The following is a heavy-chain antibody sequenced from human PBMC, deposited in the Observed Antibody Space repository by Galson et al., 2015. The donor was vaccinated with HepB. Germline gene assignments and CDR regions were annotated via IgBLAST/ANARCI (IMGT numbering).Heavy chain of an antibody. CDR3: ARDVAYYYGSGSPFPY. Sequence: SVKVSCKASGYTFTSYGISWVRQAPGQGLEWMGWISAYNGNTNYAQKLQGRVTMPTDTSTSTAYMELSSLRSDDTAVYYCARDVAYYYGSGSPFPYWGQGTLVTVST. J-gene: IGHJ4*02. V-gene: IGHV1-18*04. D-gene: IGHD3-10*01. CDR1: GYTFTSYG. CDR2: ISAYNGNT.